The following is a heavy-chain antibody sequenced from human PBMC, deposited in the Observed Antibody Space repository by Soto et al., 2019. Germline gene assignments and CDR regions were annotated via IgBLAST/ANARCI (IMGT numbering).Heavy chain of an antibody. D-gene: IGHD2-2*01. J-gene: IGHJ6*02. V-gene: IGHV1-69*13. CDR2: IIPIFGTA. CDR3: ARGRTIVVVPAAIYYYYGMDV. Sequence: AVQVSCKGCRGTCSSYSISWVRQARGQGLEWMGGIIPIFGTANYAQKFQGRVTITADESTSTAYMELSSLRSEDTAVYYCARGRTIVVVPAAIYYYYGMDVWGQGTTGTV. CDR1: RGTCSSYS.